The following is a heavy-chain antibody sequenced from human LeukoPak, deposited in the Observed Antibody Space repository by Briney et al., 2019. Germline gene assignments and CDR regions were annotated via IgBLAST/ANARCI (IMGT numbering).Heavy chain of an antibody. V-gene: IGHV1-46*01. CDR3: ARGSESPSSDGSVVTATALDS. Sequence: ASLKLSCKASGYTFTRYDIHWVRQAPGQGLEWMGIINHSGASKNYAQRFQGRVTMTRDTSTSTVYMDMSSLRSEDAAVYYCARGSESPSSDGSVVTATALDSWGQGTLVTVSS. CDR2: INHSGASK. CDR1: GYTFTRYD. J-gene: IGHJ4*02. D-gene: IGHD2-15*01.